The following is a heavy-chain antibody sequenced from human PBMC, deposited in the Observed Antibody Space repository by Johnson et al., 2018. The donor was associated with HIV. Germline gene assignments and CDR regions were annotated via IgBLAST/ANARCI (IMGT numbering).Heavy chain of an antibody. Sequence: QVQLVESGGGVVQPGRSLRLSCAASGFTFSSYAMHWVRQAPGKGLEWVAFIRYDGSNKYYADSVKGRFTISRDNSKNTLYLQMNSQRAEDTAVYHCARVRPPGLLDAIDIWGQGTMVTVSS. CDR2: IRYDGSNK. J-gene: IGHJ3*02. CDR3: ARVRPPGLLDAIDI. V-gene: IGHV3-30*04. CDR1: GFTFSSYA.